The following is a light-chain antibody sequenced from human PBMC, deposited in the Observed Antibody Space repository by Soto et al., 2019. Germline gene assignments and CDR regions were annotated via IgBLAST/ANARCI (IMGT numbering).Light chain of an antibody. CDR3: QQYNNWALT. J-gene: IGKJ4*01. V-gene: IGKV3-15*01. CDR1: HRVSSD. Sequence: EIVMTQSPATLSVSPGERATLSCRASHRVSSDLAWDQQKPGQAPRLLIYATYTRATGIQARSSGSGSGTAFTLNLRSLPSEDFAVSYCQQYNNWALTFGGGTKVDI. CDR2: ATY.